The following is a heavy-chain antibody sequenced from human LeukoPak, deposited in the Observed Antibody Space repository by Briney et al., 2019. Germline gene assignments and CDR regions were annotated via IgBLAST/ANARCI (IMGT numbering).Heavy chain of an antibody. J-gene: IGHJ5*02. D-gene: IGHD3-10*01. V-gene: IGHV1-69*13. CDR1: IGTLSSYA. CDR2: TIPIFGTA. CDR3: ARDLTMVRGARYRPYNWFDA. Sequence: SVTVSCKASIGTLSSYAISWVRQAPGQGLEWMGGTIPIFGTANYAQKFQGRVTISADESTSTAYMELSSLRFEDTAVYYCARDLTMVRGARYRPYNWFDAWGQGTLVTVSP.